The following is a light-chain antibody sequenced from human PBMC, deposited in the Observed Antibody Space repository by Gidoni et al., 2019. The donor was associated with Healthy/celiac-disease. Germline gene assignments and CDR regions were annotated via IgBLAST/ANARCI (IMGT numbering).Light chain of an antibody. CDR1: QDISNY. CDR3: QQYDNLPLT. CDR2: DAS. J-gene: IGKJ4*01. Sequence: DIQMTQSPSSLSASVGDRVTITCQASQDISNYFNWYQQKPGTALKLLLYDASNLETGVPSRFSGSGSGTDFTFTIISLQPEDIATYYCQQYDNLPLTFGGGTKVEIK. V-gene: IGKV1-33*01.